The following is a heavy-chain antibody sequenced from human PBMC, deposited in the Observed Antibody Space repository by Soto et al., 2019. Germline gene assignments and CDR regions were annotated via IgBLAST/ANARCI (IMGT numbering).Heavy chain of an antibody. CDR2: IYYSGST. CDR1: GGSISSGGYY. D-gene: IGHD2-21*02. Sequence: SETLSLTCTVSGGSISSGGYYWSWIRQHPGKGLEWIGYIYYSGSTYYNPSLKSRVTISVDTSKNQFSLKLSSVTAADTAVYYCARGVVVTAIDEYYFDYWGQGTLVTVSS. J-gene: IGHJ4*02. CDR3: ARGVVVTAIDEYYFDY. V-gene: IGHV4-31*03.